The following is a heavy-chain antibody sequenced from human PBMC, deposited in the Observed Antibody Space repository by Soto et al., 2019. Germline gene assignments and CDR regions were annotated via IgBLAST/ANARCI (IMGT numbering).Heavy chain of an antibody. D-gene: IGHD5-18*01. CDR3: ARGGYSYGSDYYYHGMDV. CDR1: GYTFTSYY. V-gene: IGHV1-46*01. CDR2: INPSGGST. Sequence: ASVKVSCKASGYTFTSYYMHWVRQAPGQGLEWMGIINPSGGSTSYAQKFQGRVTMTRDTSTSTVYMELSSLRSEDTAVYYCARGGYSYGSDYYYHGMDVWGQGTTVTVSS. J-gene: IGHJ6*02.